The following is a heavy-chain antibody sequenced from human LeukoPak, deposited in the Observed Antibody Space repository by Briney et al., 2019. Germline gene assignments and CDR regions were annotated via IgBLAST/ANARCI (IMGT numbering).Heavy chain of an antibody. D-gene: IGHD3-22*01. Sequence: ASVKVSCKASGYTFTSYGISWVRQAPGQGLEWMGWISAYNGNTNYAQKLQGRVTMTTDTSTSTAYMELRSLRSDDTAVYYGAGDTYYYDSSGYGNYYYYGMDVWGQGTTVTVSS. CDR3: AGDTYYYDSSGYGNYYYYGMDV. CDR2: ISAYNGNT. CDR1: GYTFTSYG. V-gene: IGHV1-18*01. J-gene: IGHJ6*02.